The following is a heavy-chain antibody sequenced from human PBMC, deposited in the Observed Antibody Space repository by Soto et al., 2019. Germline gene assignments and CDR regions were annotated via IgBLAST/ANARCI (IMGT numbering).Heavy chain of an antibody. V-gene: IGHV3-33*01. J-gene: IGHJ3*02. CDR3: ARVQLRYFDWLSNHGAFDI. D-gene: IGHD3-9*01. Sequence: SLRLSCAASGFTFSSYGMHWVRQAPGKGLEWVAVIWYDGSNKYYADSVKGRFTISRDNSKNTLYLQMNSLRAEDTAVYYCARVQLRYFDWLSNHGAFDIWGQGTMVTVSS. CDR1: GFTFSSYG. CDR2: IWYDGSNK.